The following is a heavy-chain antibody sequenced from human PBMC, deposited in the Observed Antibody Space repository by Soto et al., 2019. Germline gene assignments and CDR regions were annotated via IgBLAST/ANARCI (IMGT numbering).Heavy chain of an antibody. Sequence: QVQLVESGGGVVQPGRSRRLSCAASGFIFSNYGVHWVRQAPGQGLEWVAFIGYDGSNKYYIESVKGRFTISRDNPKNTVFLQMNSLRAEDTAVYYCAKGITMVRGVMGFFDYWGQGTLVTVSS. CDR2: IGYDGSNK. D-gene: IGHD3-10*01. J-gene: IGHJ4*02. V-gene: IGHV3-33*06. CDR3: AKGITMVRGVMGFFDY. CDR1: GFIFSNYG.